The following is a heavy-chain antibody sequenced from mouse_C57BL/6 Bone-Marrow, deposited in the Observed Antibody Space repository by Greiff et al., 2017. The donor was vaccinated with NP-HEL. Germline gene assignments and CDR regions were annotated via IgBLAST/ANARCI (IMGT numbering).Heavy chain of an antibody. Sequence: QVQLQQSGAELVRPGASVKLSCKASGYTFTAYEMHCVKQTPVHGLEWIGAIDPETCGTSYNQQFKGKATLTADTSSSTAYMQLSSLTSEDSAVYDVTRKSNSVYFDVGGTGTTATVSA. V-gene: IGHV1-23*01. CDR3: TRKSNSVYFDV. D-gene: IGHD2-5*01. CDR2: IDPETCGT. CDR1: GYTFTAYE. J-gene: IGHJ1*03.